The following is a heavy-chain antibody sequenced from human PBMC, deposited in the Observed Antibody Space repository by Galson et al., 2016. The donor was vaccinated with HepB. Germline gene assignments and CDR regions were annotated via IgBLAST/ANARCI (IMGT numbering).Heavy chain of an antibody. J-gene: IGHJ4*02. Sequence: SLRLSCAASGFTFSTSAMSWVRQAPGKGLEWVSGITDGGGSTKYADSVKGRFTISRDNSRNTLYLQMNSLRVEDTAVYYCAKDSPGYSGYDWDYWGQGTLVTVSS. V-gene: IGHV3-23*01. CDR2: ITDGGGST. D-gene: IGHD5-12*01. CDR3: AKDSPGYSGYDWDY. CDR1: GFTFSTSA.